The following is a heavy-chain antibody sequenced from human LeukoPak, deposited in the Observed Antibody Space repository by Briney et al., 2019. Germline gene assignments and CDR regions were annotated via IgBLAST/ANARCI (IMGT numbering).Heavy chain of an antibody. CDR3: ARVPRYSGYEVNWFDP. CDR1: GGTFSSYA. CDR2: IIPIFGTA. J-gene: IGHJ5*02. Sequence: SVKVSCKASGGTFSSYAISWVRQAPGQGLGWMGGIIPIFGTANYAQKFQGRVTITADKSTSTAYMELSSLRSEDTAVYYCARVPRYSGYEVNWFDPWGQGTLVTVSS. V-gene: IGHV1-69*06. D-gene: IGHD5-12*01.